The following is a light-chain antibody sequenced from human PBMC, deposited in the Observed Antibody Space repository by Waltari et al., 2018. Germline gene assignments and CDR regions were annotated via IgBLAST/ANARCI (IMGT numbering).Light chain of an antibody. J-gene: IGKJ4*01. CDR1: QSISSY. Sequence: IQMTQSPSSLSASLGDRVTITCRARQSISSYLNWYQQKPGKAPKLLIYAASSLQSRVPSRFSGSGSVTDFTLTISSLQPEEFATYYCQQSYSTPLTFGGGTKVEIK. V-gene: IGKV1-39*01. CDR2: AAS. CDR3: QQSYSTPLT.